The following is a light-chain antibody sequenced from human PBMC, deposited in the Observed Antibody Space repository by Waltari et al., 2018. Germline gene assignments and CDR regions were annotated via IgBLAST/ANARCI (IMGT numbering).Light chain of an antibody. Sequence: QSVLTQPPSVSAAPGPKVTISCSGSSSNIGNYFVSWYHQLPGTTPKLLIYDNYKRPSGIPDRFSASKSGTSATLDITGLQIRDEADYYCATWDNSLTAVVFGGGTKLTVL. CDR1: SSNIGNYF. V-gene: IGLV1-51*01. J-gene: IGLJ2*01. CDR3: ATWDNSLTAVV. CDR2: DNY.